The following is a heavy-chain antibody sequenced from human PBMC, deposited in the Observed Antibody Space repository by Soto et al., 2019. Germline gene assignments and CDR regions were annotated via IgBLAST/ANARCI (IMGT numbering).Heavy chain of an antibody. CDR3: ARDNSSSWYFDY. D-gene: IGHD6-13*01. J-gene: IGHJ4*02. CDR1: GFTFSSYS. CDR2: ISSSSSYI. Sequence: GESLKISCAASGFTFSSYSMNWVRQAPGKGLEWVSSISSSSSYIYYADSVKGRFTISRDNAKNSLYLQMNSLRAEDTAVYYCARDNSSSWYFDYWGQGTLVTVSS. V-gene: IGHV3-21*01.